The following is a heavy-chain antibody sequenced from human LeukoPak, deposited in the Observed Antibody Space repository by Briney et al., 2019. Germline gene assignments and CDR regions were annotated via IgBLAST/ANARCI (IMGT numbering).Heavy chain of an antibody. CDR3: ARHYGP. CDR1: GGSLSSFY. CDR2: IYYTGST. D-gene: IGHD3-16*01. V-gene: IGHV4-59*01. Sequence: SETLSLTCIVSGGSLSSFYWSWIRQPPGKGLEWIGYIYYTGSTNYNPSLKSRVTISVDMSKSQFSLKLNSVTAADTAVYYCARHYGPWGQGTLVTVSS. J-gene: IGHJ5*02.